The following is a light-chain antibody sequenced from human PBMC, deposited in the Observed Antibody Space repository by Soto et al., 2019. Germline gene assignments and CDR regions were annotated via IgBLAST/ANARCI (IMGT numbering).Light chain of an antibody. Sequence: DVHLILSSTSKSASVGDRVTITCRASQTISSWLAWYQQKPGKAPKLLIYKASTLKSGVPSRFSGSGSGTEFTLTISSLQPDDFATYYCQHYNSYSEAFGQGTKVDIK. V-gene: IGKV1-5*03. J-gene: IGKJ1*01. CDR1: QTISSW. CDR3: QHYNSYSEA. CDR2: KAS.